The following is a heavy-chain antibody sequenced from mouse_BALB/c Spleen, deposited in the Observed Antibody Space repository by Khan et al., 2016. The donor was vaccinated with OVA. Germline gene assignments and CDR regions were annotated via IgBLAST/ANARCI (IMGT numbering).Heavy chain of an antibody. D-gene: IGHD1-1*01. Sequence: VQLKQSGPELVKPGASVKISCKASGYTFTDYNMHWVKQSHGKSLEWIGYIYPYNGGTGYDQKFKNKATLTVDNSSSTAYMELRSLTSEDSAVYYCARGDYGSSYWVAYWGQGTLVTVSA. CDR3: ARGDYGSSYWVAY. J-gene: IGHJ3*01. V-gene: IGHV1S29*02. CDR2: IYPYNGGT. CDR1: GYTFTDYN.